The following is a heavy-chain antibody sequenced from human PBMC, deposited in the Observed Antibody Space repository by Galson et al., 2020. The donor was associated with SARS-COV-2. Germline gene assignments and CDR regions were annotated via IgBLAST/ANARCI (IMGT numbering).Heavy chain of an antibody. V-gene: IGHV4-30-2*01. CDR3: ARGDAETDRGNWFDP. CDR2: IYHNGYT. Sequence: ASETLSLTCAVSGGSISGGSISSGGYSWSWIRQPPGKGLEWIGYIYHNGYTYYSPSLESRVTMSVDRSKNQFSLKLTSVTAADTALYYCARGDAETDRGNWFDPWGQGTMVTVSA. D-gene: IGHD3-22*01. J-gene: IGHJ5*02. CDR1: GGSISSGGYS.